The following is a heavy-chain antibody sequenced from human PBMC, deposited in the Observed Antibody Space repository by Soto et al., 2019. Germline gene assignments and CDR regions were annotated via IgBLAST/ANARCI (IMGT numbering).Heavy chain of an antibody. Sequence: ASVKVSCKASGYTFTGYYMHWVRQAPGQGREWMGWINPNSGGTNYAQKFQGWVTMTRDTSISTAYMELSRLRSDDTAVYYCARDLCDYECHRNYYYGMDVWGQGTTVTVSS. CDR2: INPNSGGT. CDR3: ARDLCDYECHRNYYYGMDV. J-gene: IGHJ6*02. CDR1: GYTFTGYY. D-gene: IGHD3-16*01. V-gene: IGHV1-2*04.